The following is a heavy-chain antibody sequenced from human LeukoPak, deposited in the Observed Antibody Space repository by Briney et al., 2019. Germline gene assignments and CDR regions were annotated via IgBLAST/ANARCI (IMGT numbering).Heavy chain of an antibody. V-gene: IGHV3-23*01. Sequence: GGSLRLSCAASGFTFSSYAMSWVRQAPGKGLEWVSAISGSGGSTYYADSVKGRFTISRDNSKSTLYLRMNSLTAEDTAVYYCAKRYYYDAGSFDYWGQGTLVTVSS. J-gene: IGHJ4*02. D-gene: IGHD3-22*01. CDR2: ISGSGGST. CDR1: GFTFSSYA. CDR3: AKRYYYDAGSFDY.